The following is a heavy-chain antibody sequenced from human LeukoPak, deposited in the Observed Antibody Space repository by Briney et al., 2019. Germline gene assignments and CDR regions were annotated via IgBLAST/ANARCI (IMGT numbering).Heavy chain of an antibody. Sequence: SETLSLTCTVSGGSRSDTTYYWAWIRQPPGKGLEWIGSIYFSETKYNPSLKSRITISGDTSKNQFSLKLSSVTAADTAVYYCASPSKLVISRGGFDIWGQGTMVTVSA. CDR2: IYFSET. D-gene: IGHD3-22*01. J-gene: IGHJ3*02. V-gene: IGHV4-39*01. CDR1: GGSRSDTTYY. CDR3: ASPSKLVISRGGFDI.